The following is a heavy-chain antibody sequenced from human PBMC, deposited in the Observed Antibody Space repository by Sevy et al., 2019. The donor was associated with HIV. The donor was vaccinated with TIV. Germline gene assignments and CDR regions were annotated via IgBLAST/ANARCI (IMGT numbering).Heavy chain of an antibody. V-gene: IGHV3-53*01. CDR2: VYSDLRN. J-gene: IGHJ6*03. CDR3: ARVIDGYHREFNYFYYYMDV. Sequence: GGSLRLSCAVSGFTVSNNFLNWVRQSPGKGLEWVSTVYSDLRNFYADSVKGRFTVSRDDPKNALYLQMNSLRAEDTAVYYCARVIDGYHREFNYFYYYMDVWGKGTTVTVSS. D-gene: IGHD5-12*01. CDR1: GFTVSNNF.